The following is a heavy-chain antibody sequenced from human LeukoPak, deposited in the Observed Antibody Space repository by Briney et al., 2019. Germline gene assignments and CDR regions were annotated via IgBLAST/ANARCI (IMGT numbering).Heavy chain of an antibody. J-gene: IGHJ6*03. CDR1: GFTLSSYE. CDR2: TSSIGSTI. Sequence: PGGSLRLSCAASGFTLSSYEMNWVRQAAGKGLESVSYTSSIGSTIYYADSVKVRFTISSDNSKNPLYLQRNSLRAEDTAVYYCANDLDLFGPVYPRGSSSSPYMDVWGKGTTVTVSS. CDR3: ANDLDLFGPVYPRGSSSSPYMDV. D-gene: IGHD6-6*01. V-gene: IGHV3-48*03.